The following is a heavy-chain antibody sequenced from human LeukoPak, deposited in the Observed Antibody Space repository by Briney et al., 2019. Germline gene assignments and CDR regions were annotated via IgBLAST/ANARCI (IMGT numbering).Heavy chain of an antibody. CDR1: GGTFSSYA. J-gene: IGHJ5*02. CDR2: IIPIFGTA. D-gene: IGHD6-19*01. Sequence: SVKVSCKASGGTFSSYAISWVRQAPGQGLEWMGGIIPIFGTANYAQKFQGRVTITADKSTSTAYMELSSLRSEDTAVYYCARSSPLYSSGWYTGNNWFDLWGQGTLVTVSS. CDR3: ARSSPLYSSGWYTGNNWFDL. V-gene: IGHV1-69*06.